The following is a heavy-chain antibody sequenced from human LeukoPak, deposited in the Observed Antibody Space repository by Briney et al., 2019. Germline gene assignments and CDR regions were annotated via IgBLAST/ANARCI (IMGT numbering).Heavy chain of an antibody. Sequence: GESLRISCKGSGYSFTSYWISWVRQMPGKGLEWMGRIDPSDSYTNYSPSFQGHVTTSADKSISTAYLQWSSLKASDTAMYYCARQSGIAVAGSFVDAFDIWGQGTMVTVSS. D-gene: IGHD6-19*01. V-gene: IGHV5-10-1*01. CDR2: IDPSDSYT. CDR3: ARQSGIAVAGSFVDAFDI. J-gene: IGHJ3*02. CDR1: GYSFTSYW.